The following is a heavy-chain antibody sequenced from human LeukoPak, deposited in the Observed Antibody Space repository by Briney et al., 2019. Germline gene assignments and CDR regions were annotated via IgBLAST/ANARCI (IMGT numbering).Heavy chain of an antibody. CDR3: ARLLDYDSSGDPDTFDI. Sequence: SKTLSLTCTVSGDSISGDYWSWIRQSPGKGLEWIGYFHHTAGTRYNPSLQSRVTISIDTSRNHFSLKLNSLSAADTAVYFCARLLDYDSSGDPDTFDIWGQGTMVTVSS. D-gene: IGHD3-22*01. J-gene: IGHJ3*02. V-gene: IGHV4-59*08. CDR1: GDSISGDY. CDR2: FHHTAGT.